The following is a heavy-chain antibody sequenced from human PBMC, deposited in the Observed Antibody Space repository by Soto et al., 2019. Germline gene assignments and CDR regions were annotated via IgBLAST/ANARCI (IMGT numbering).Heavy chain of an antibody. CDR2: INHSGST. Sequence: PSETLSLTCAVYGGSFSGYYWSWIRQPPGKGLGWIGEINHSGSTNYNPSLKSRVTISVDTSKNQFSLKLSSVTAADTAVYYCARENIVATITPGYYYYGMDVWGQGTTVTVSS. D-gene: IGHD5-12*01. CDR3: ARENIVATITPGYYYYGMDV. V-gene: IGHV4-34*01. CDR1: GGSFSGYY. J-gene: IGHJ6*02.